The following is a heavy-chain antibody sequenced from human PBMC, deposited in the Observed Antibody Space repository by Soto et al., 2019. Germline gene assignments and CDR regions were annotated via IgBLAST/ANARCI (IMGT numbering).Heavy chain of an antibody. J-gene: IGHJ1*01. CDR2: MTPNTGGS. CDR3: ARGGPTAGSAF. CDR1: GEGIESNA. V-gene: IGHV1-8*01. D-gene: IGHD3-16*01. Sequence: GAAVEVCWEASGEGIESNARKSVRQDYRQGLEWMGWMTPNTGGSGYAQDFQGRITMTRDTATSTAYMELTSLRSDDTAVYYGARGGPTAGSAFWRQGTPVTVSS.